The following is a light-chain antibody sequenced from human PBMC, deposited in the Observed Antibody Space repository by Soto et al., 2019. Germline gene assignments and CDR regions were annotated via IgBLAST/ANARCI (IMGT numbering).Light chain of an antibody. J-gene: IGKJ1*01. V-gene: IGKV3-11*01. CDR3: QQRSNLPWT. Sequence: EIVLTQSPATLSLSPGERATLSCRASQSVSSYLAWYQQKPGQAPRLLIYDASNRATGIPARFSGSGSGTDFTLTISSLEPEDFAVYYCQQRSNLPWTFGQGXKVXX. CDR2: DAS. CDR1: QSVSSY.